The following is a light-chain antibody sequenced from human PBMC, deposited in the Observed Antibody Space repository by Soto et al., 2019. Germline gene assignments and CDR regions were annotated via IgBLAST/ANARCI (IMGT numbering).Light chain of an antibody. J-gene: IGLJ1*01. V-gene: IGLV2-14*01. CDR3: SSYTSSSTYNYV. Sequence: QSALTQPASVSGSPGQSITISCTGTSSDVGGYNYVSWYKRHPGKAPKLMIYDVSNRPSGVSNRFSGSKSGNTASLTISGLQAEDEADYYCSSYTSSSTYNYVFGTGTKVTVL. CDR1: SSDVGGYNY. CDR2: DVS.